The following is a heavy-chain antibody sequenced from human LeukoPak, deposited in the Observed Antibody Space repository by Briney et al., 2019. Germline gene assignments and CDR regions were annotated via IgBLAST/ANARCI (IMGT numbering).Heavy chain of an antibody. V-gene: IGHV1-46*01. CDR3: ARGYCSGGSCFSFDY. CDR2: INPSGGST. Sequence: ASVKVSCKASGYTFTNYYMHWVRQAPGQGLEWMGIINPSGGSTSSAQKFQGRVTVTTDTSTSTVYMELSSLRSEDTAVYYCARGYCSGGSCFSFDYWGQGTLVTVSS. D-gene: IGHD2-15*01. J-gene: IGHJ4*02. CDR1: GYTFTNYY.